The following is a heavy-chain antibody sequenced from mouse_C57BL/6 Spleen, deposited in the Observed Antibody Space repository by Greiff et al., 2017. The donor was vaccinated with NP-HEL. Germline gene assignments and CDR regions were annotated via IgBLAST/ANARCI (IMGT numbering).Heavy chain of an antibody. J-gene: IGHJ2*01. CDR3: ARGGPLLLRYSFDY. CDR2: ISSGSSTI. CDR1: GFTFSDYG. D-gene: IGHD1-1*01. V-gene: IGHV5-17*01. Sequence: EVKLMESGGGLVKPGGSLKLSCAASGFTFSDYGMHWVRQAPEKGLEWVAYISSGSSTIYYADTVKGRFTISRDNAKNTLFLQMTSLRSEDTAMYYCARGGPLLLRYSFDYWGQGTTLTVSS.